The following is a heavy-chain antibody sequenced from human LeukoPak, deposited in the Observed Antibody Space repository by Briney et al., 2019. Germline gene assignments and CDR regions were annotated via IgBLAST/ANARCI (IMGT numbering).Heavy chain of an antibody. Sequence: GGSLRLSCAASGFTFSSYAMHWVRQAPGKGLEYVSAISSNGGSTYYANSVKGRFTISRDNSKNTLYLQMGSLRAEDMAVYYCARDAPFTISHHYHYYYMDVWGKGTTVTISS. V-gene: IGHV3-64*01. CDR3: ARDAPFTISHHYHYYYMDV. D-gene: IGHD3-9*01. CDR2: ISSNGGST. CDR1: GFTFSSYA. J-gene: IGHJ6*03.